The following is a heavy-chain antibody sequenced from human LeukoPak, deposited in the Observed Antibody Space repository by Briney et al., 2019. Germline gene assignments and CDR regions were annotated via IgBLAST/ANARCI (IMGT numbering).Heavy chain of an antibody. Sequence: GGSLRLSCAASGFTFSSYGMHWVRQAPGKGLEGVAVIWYDGSNKYYADSVKGRFTISRDNSKNTLYLQMNSLRAEDTAVYYCARGDYYDSSRTSFDPWGQGTLVTVSS. V-gene: IGHV3-33*01. CDR3: ARGDYYDSSRTSFDP. CDR1: GFTFSSYG. J-gene: IGHJ5*02. CDR2: IWYDGSNK. D-gene: IGHD3-22*01.